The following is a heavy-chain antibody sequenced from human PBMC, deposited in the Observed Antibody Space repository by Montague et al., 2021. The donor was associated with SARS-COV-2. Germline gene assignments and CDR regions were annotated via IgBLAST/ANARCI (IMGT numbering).Heavy chain of an antibody. D-gene: IGHD3-16*01. V-gene: IGHV4-59*01. CDR1: GGSISPYY. Sequence: SETLSLTCTVSGGSISPYYWSWIRQPPGKGLEWIGNIYYTGSTNYNSSLKSRLTISVDTSENQFSLKVTSVTPADTAVYCCARVGWKHRFGDYYFDYWGQGTPVTVSS. CDR2: IYYTGST. J-gene: IGHJ4*02. CDR3: ARVGWKHRFGDYYFDY.